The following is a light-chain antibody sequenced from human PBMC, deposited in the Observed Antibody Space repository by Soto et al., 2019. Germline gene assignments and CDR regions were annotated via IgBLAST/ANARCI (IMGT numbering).Light chain of an antibody. J-gene: IGLJ2*01. V-gene: IGLV1-40*01. CDR2: DNS. Sequence: QSVLTQPPSLSGAPGQRVTISCTGSRSNIGAGYDVHWYQHLPGTAPKILIFDNSNRPSGVPDRFSGSKSGTSASLAITGLQAEDEAVYYCHSYDVSLRGPAFGGGTKVTVL. CDR1: RSNIGAGYD. CDR3: HSYDVSLRGPA.